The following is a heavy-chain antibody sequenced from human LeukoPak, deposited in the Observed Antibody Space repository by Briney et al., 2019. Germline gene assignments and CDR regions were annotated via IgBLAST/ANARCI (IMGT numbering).Heavy chain of an antibody. Sequence: PGGSLRLSCVASGSTFGKYWMSWVRQAPGKGLEWVSAISGSGGSTYYADSVKGRFTISRDNSKNTLYLQMNSLRAEDTAVYYCAKAFRAGSGSYYNNWFDPWGQGTLVTVSS. CDR3: AKAFRAGSGSYYNNWFDP. J-gene: IGHJ5*02. CDR1: GSTFGKYW. CDR2: ISGSGGST. V-gene: IGHV3-23*01. D-gene: IGHD3-10*01.